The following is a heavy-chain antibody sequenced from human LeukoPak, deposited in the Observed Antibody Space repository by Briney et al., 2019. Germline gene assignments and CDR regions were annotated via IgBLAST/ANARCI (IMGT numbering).Heavy chain of an antibody. D-gene: IGHD3-22*01. V-gene: IGHV1-2*02. Sequence: ASVKVSCKASGYTFTGYYMHWVRQAPGQGLEWMGWINPNSGGTNYAQKFQGRVTMTRDTSISTAYMELSRLRSDDTAVYYCARDYYVSSGPNWFDPWGRGNLVTVSS. CDR1: GYTFTGYY. CDR2: INPNSGGT. J-gene: IGHJ5*02. CDR3: ARDYYVSSGPNWFDP.